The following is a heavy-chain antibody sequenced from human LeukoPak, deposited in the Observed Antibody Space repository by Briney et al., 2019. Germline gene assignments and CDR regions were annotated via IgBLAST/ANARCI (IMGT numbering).Heavy chain of an antibody. V-gene: IGHV1-2*02. J-gene: IGHJ5*02. CDR1: GYTFTGYY. D-gene: IGHD3-10*01. Sequence: GASVKVSCKASGYTFTGYYMHWVRQAPGQGPEWMGWINPNSGGTNYAQKFQGRVTMTRDTSISTAYMELSRLRSDDTAVYYCAREYPPRNYGSGSYANGNWFDPWGQGTLVTVSS. CDR2: INPNSGGT. CDR3: AREYPPRNYGSGSYANGNWFDP.